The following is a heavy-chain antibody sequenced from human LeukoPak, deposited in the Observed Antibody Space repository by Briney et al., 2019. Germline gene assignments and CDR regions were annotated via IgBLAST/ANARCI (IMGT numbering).Heavy chain of an antibody. V-gene: IGHV3-23*01. J-gene: IGHJ4*02. D-gene: IGHD4-17*01. CDR3: AKCLLLRSDDYAPFDY. CDR2: ISGRGDNT. CDR1: GFTFSSYA. Sequence: GGSLRLSCAASGFTFSSYAMSWVRQAPGKGLEWVSSISGRGDNTYYTDSVRGRFTISRDNSRNTLYLQMNSLRAKDTAVYYCAKCLLLRSDDYAPFDYWGQGILVTVSS.